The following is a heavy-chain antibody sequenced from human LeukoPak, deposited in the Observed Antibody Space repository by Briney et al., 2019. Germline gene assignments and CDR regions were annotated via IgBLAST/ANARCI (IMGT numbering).Heavy chain of an antibody. D-gene: IGHD3-10*01. CDR2: IKSDGSST. CDR3: ARGGKTSNYYTYDAFAL. J-gene: IGHJ3*01. CDR1: GFTFSTYW. V-gene: IGHV3-74*01. Sequence: GGSLRLSCAASGFTFSTYWMHWVRQAPGKGLEWVSRIKSDGSSTNYADFAKGRFTISRDNAKNTLNLQMNSLRGEDTAVYYCARGGKTSNYYTYDAFALWGQGTMVTVSS.